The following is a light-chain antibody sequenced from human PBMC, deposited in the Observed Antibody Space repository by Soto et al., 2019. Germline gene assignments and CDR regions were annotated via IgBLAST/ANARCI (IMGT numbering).Light chain of an antibody. J-gene: IGLJ2*01. CDR3: SSYTSKSSLI. CDR1: YSDVGSYNL. V-gene: IGLV2-14*02. Sequence: QSALTQPASVSGSPGQSITISCTGTYSDVGSYNLVSWYQHHPGKAPKLIIYEGSKRPSGVSNRFSGSKSGITASLTVSGLQAEDEADYYCSSYTSKSSLIFGGGTKLTVL. CDR2: EGS.